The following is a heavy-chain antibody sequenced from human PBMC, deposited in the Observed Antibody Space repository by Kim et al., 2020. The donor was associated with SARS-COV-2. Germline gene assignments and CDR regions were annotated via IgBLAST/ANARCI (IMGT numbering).Heavy chain of an antibody. CDR2: T. Sequence: TNYNPSLKSRVTISIDMSKNQVSLKLRSVTAADTAVYNCARGSWASRFDYWGQGALVTVSS. CDR3: ARGSWASRFDY. J-gene: IGHJ4*02. D-gene: IGHD3-16*01. V-gene: IGHV4-34*01.